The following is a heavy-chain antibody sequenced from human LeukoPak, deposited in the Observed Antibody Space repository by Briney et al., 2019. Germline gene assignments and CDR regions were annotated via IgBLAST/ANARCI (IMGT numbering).Heavy chain of an antibody. CDR2: IYHSGST. J-gene: IGHJ3*02. CDR1: GGSISSGGYY. D-gene: IGHD1-26*01. Sequence: SETLSLTCTVSGGSISSGGYYWSWIRQPPGKGLEWIGYIYHSGSTYYNPSLKSRVTISVDRSKNQFSLKLSSVTAADTAVYYCAREDLVGATTAAFDIWGQGTMVTVSS. CDR3: AREDLVGATTAAFDI. V-gene: IGHV4-30-2*01.